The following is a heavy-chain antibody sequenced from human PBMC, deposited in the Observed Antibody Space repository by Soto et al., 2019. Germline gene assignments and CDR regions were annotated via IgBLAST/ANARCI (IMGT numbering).Heavy chain of an antibody. D-gene: IGHD6-13*01. CDR1: GYTLTELS. Sequence: GASVKVSCKVSGYTLTELSMHWVRQAPGRGLEWMGGFDPEDGETIYAQKFQGRVTMTEDTSTDTAYMELSSLRSEDTAVYYCATIAAAGNDYYYGMDVWGQGTTVTVSS. J-gene: IGHJ6*02. CDR3: ATIAAAGNDYYYGMDV. V-gene: IGHV1-24*01. CDR2: FDPEDGET.